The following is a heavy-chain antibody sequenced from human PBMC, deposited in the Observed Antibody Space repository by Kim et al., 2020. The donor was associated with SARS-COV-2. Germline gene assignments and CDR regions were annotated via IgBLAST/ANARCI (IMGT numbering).Heavy chain of an antibody. CDR1: GFTFSSYA. CDR3: EKSSYYDFWSGYLNWFDP. D-gene: IGHD3-3*01. V-gene: IGHV3-23*01. J-gene: IGHJ5*02. Sequence: GGSLRLSCAASGFTFSSYAMSWVRQAPGKGLEWVSAISGSGGSTYYADSVKGRFTISRDNSKNTLYLQMNSLRAEDTAVYYCEKSSYYDFWSGYLNWFDPWGQGTLVTVSS. CDR2: ISGSGGST.